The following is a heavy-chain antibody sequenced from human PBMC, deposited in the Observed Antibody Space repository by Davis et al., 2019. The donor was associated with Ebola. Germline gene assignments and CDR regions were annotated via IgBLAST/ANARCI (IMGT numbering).Heavy chain of an antibody. CDR1: GFTVSSNY. CDR2: IYSGGST. V-gene: IGHV3-53*05. J-gene: IGHJ6*04. Sequence: PGGSLRLSCAASGFTVSSNYMSWVRQAPGKGLEWVSVIYSGGSTYYADSVKGRFTISRDNSKNTLYLQIDSLRADDTAVYYCARDSYGMDVWGKGTTVTVSS. CDR3: ARDSYGMDV.